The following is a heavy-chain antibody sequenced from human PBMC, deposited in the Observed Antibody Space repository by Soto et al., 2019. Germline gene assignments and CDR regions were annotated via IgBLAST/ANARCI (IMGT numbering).Heavy chain of an antibody. Sequence: SETLSLTCTVSGGSVSSGSFYWSWIRQPPGKALEWIGFIYNNRSFNYNPSLKGRVTMSVDTSKHQFSLKLSSVTAADTAVYYCARVPLDYSNSHYFDFWGQGALVTVSS. J-gene: IGHJ4*02. CDR1: GGSVSSGSFY. CDR2: IYNNRSF. CDR3: ARVPLDYSNSHYFDF. D-gene: IGHD6-6*01. V-gene: IGHV4-61*01.